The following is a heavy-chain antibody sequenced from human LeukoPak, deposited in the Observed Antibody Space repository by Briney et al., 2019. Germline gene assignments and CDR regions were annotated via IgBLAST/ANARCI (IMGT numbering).Heavy chain of an antibody. CDR3: AKGGSVGVGTSYYFDY. D-gene: IGHD1-26*01. CDR2: ISGGGGSS. V-gene: IGHV3-23*01. Sequence: GGSLRLSCAGSGFTFSNYAMSWVRQAPGKGLEWASVISGGGGSSYYADSVKGRFTISRDNSKNTLYLQMNSLRAEDTAVYYCAKGGSVGVGTSYYFDYWGQGTLVTVSS. CDR1: GFTFSNYA. J-gene: IGHJ4*02.